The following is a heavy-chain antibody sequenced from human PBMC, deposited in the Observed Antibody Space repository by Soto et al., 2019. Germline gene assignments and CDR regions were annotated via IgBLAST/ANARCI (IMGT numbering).Heavy chain of an antibody. Sequence: QVQLVESGGGVVQPGRYLRLSCAASGFTFSSYGMHWVRQAPGKGLEWVEVISYDGSKKYYADSVKGRFTISRDNSKNTLYTKRNSLRAEDTAVYYCAKERIAARPIFDYWGQGTLVTVSS. D-gene: IGHD6-6*01. CDR1: GFTFSSYG. J-gene: IGHJ4*02. CDR3: AKERIAARPIFDY. V-gene: IGHV3-30*18. CDR2: ISYDGSKK.